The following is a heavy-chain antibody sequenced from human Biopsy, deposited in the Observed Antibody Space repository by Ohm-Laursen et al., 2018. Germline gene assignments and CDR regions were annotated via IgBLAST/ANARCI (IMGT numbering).Heavy chain of an antibody. D-gene: IGHD6-6*01. CDR1: GLSVSSYD. CDR3: ARDSSRRAREGGMDV. Sequence: SLSLSRTASGLSVSSYDMNWVRQAPGKGLERIPYISETSSHIYDADSVTGRFTVARDIAKNSLYLQLISLRIEDTAVYYCARDSSRRAREGGMDVWGQGATVTVSS. V-gene: IGHV3-21*01. J-gene: IGHJ6*02. CDR2: ISETSSHI.